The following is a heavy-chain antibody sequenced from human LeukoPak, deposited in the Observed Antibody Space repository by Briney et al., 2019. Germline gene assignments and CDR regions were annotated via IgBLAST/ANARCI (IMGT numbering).Heavy chain of an antibody. CDR2: ISSTSSYI. Sequence: PGGSLRLSCAASGFTFSSCSMNWVRLAPGKGLEWVSSISSTSSYIYYADSVKGRFTISRDNAKNSLYLQMNSLRADDTAVYYCARPYSSSWDYYYYGMDVWGQGTTVTVSS. J-gene: IGHJ6*02. CDR1: GFTFSSCS. V-gene: IGHV3-21*01. D-gene: IGHD6-13*01. CDR3: ARPYSSSWDYYYYGMDV.